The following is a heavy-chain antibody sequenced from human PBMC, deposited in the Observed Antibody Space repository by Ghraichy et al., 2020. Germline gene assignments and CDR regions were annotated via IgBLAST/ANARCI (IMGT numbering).Heavy chain of an antibody. D-gene: IGHD3-22*01. J-gene: IGHJ4*02. CDR2: ISSSGSTI. CDR3: ARDLGGNYYDSSGYSG. CDR1: GFTFSSYE. Sequence: GGSLRLSCAASGFTFSSYEMNWVRQAPGKGLEWVSYISSSGSTIYYADSVKGRFTISRDNAKNSLYLQMNSLRAEDTAVYYCARDLGGNYYDSSGYSGWGQGTLVTVSS. V-gene: IGHV3-48*03.